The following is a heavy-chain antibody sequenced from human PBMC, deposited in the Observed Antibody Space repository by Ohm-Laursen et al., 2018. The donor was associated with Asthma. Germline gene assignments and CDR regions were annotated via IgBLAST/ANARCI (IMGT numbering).Heavy chain of an antibody. CDR3: ARGHGGIQRWLSYQCDN. Sequence: SLRLSCAASGFTFSSFSMHWVRQAPGKGLEWVANIKQDGSEKYYVDSAEGRFTISRDNAKNILFLQMNSLRAEDTAVYYCARGHGGIQRWLSYQCDNWGQGALVTVSS. CDR1: GFTFSSFS. CDR2: IKQDGSEK. D-gene: IGHD5-18*01. J-gene: IGHJ4*02. V-gene: IGHV3-7*04.